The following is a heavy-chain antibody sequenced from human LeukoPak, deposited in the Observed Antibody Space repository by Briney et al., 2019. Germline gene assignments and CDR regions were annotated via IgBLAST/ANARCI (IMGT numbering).Heavy chain of an antibody. J-gene: IGHJ4*02. CDR2: LYSDNNT. V-gene: IGHV3-53*01. D-gene: IGHD1-14*01. CDR1: GFTVTTND. Sequence: GGSLRLSCAASGFTVTTNDMTWVRQAPGKGLEWVSVLYSDNNTKYADSVQGRFTITRDNSKNTPYLEMNSLSPDDTAVDYCARGVEPLAANTLAYWGQGTLVTVSS. CDR3: ARGVEPLAANTLAY.